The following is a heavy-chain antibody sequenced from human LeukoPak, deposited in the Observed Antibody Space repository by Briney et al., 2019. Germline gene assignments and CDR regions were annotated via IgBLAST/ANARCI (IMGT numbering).Heavy chain of an antibody. J-gene: IGHJ3*02. CDR1: GYTFTSYG. V-gene: IGHV1-18*01. D-gene: IGHD2-21*02. CDR2: ISAYNGNT. Sequence: ASVKVSCKASGYTFTSYGISWVRQAPGQGLEWMGWISAYNGNTNYAQKLQGRVTMTTDTSTSTAYMELRSLRSDDTAVYYCARDREWDGDSHAFDIWGQGTMVTVSS. CDR3: ARDREWDGDSHAFDI.